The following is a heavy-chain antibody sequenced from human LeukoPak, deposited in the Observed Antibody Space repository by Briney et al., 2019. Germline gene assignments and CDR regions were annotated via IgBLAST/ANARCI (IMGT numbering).Heavy chain of an antibody. CDR3: ARHRPVYDYVWGSYRYSFPTLLDY. D-gene: IGHD3-16*02. V-gene: IGHV4-34*01. CDR2: INHSGST. J-gene: IGHJ4*02. Sequence: SETLSLTCAVYGGSFSGYYWSWIRQPPGKGLEWIGEINHSGSTNYNPSLKSRVTISVDTSKNQFSLKLSSVTAADTAVYYCARHRPVYDYVWGSYRYSFPTLLDYWGQGTLVTVSS. CDR1: GGSFSGYY.